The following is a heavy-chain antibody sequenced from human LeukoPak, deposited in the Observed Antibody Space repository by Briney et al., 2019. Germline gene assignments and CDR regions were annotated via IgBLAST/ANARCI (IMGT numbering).Heavy chain of an antibody. V-gene: IGHV1-69*06. CDR1: GGTFSSYA. D-gene: IGHD4-17*01. CDR2: IIPIFGTA. Sequence: SAVKVSCKASGGTFSSYAISWVRQAPGQGLEWMGGIIPIFGTANYAQRFQGRVTITADKSTSTAYMELSSLRSEDTAVYYCARDVYGDYRYNWFDPWGQGTLVTVSS. CDR3: ARDVYGDYRYNWFDP. J-gene: IGHJ5*02.